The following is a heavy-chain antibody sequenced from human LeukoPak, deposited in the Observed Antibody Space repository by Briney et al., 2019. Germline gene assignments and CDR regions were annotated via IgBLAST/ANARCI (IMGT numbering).Heavy chain of an antibody. D-gene: IGHD2-2*01. V-gene: IGHV3-23*01. Sequence: GGSLRLSCAASGFTFSSYAMSWVRQAPGKGLEWVSAISGSGGSTYYADSVKGRFTISRDNSKNTLYLQMNSLRAEDTAVYYCANGGRGVPAAGGNRFDPWGQGTLVTVSS. CDR1: GFTFSSYA. CDR2: ISGSGGST. CDR3: ANGGRGVPAAGGNRFDP. J-gene: IGHJ5*02.